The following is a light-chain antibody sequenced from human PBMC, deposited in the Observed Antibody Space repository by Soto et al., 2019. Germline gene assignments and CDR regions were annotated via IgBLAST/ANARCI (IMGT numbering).Light chain of an antibody. CDR2: DAS. Sequence: DSQLPQSPPTLSASAGDRATITCRSSHTISTWMVWYQQRPGKAPKLLVYDASTLQSGVASRFSGSGSGTEFTLTISSLQPEDFAVYYCQQRSNWPCAFGQGTRLEIK. CDR1: HTISTW. CDR3: QQRSNWPCA. V-gene: IGKV1-5*01. J-gene: IGKJ5*01.